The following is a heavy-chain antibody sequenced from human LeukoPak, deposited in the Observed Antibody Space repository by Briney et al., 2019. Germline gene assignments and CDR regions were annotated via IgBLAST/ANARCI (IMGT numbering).Heavy chain of an antibody. J-gene: IGHJ6*03. CDR1: GGSISSSSYY. V-gene: IGHV4-39*01. D-gene: IGHD3-22*01. CDR3: ARIYYDSSGYLYYYYYMDV. Sequence: SETLSLTCTVSGGSISSSSYYWGWIRQPPGKGLEWIGSFYYSGSTYYNPSLKSRVTISVDTSKNQFSLKLSSVTAADTAVYYCARIYYDSSGYLYYYYYMDVWGKGTTVTVSS. CDR2: FYYSGST.